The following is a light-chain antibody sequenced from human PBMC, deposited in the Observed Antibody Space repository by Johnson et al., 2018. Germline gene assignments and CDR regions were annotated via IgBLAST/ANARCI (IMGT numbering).Light chain of an antibody. Sequence: QSVLTQPPSVSAAPGQKVTISCSGSSSNIGNNYVSWYQQLPGTAPKLLIYENNKRPSGIPDRFSGSKSGTSATLGITGLQTGCEADYYCGTWDSSLSAGNVFGTGTKVTVL. CDR2: ENN. V-gene: IGLV1-51*02. J-gene: IGLJ1*01. CDR3: GTWDSSLSAGNV. CDR1: SSNIGNNY.